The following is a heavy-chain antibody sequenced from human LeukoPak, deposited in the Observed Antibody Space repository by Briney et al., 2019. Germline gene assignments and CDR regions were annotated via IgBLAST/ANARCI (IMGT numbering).Heavy chain of an antibody. Sequence: PSEILSLTCTVSGYYISDGYYWGWIRQPPGKGLEWIGSFYHSGSTYYNPSLKSRVTISVDTSKNQFSLKLSSVTAADTAGYYCARDPTGYCSSASCYTAYWGQGTPVTVSA. D-gene: IGHD2-2*02. J-gene: IGHJ4*02. CDR2: FYHSGST. CDR1: GYYISDGYY. CDR3: ARDPTGYCSSASCYTAY. V-gene: IGHV4-38-2*02.